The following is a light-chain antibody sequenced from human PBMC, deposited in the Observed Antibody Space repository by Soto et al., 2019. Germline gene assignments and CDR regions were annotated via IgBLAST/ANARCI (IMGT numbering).Light chain of an antibody. V-gene: IGKV1-5*03. J-gene: IGKJ2*01. CDR2: KAS. CDR1: QSISDS. Sequence: DIQMTQSPSTLSAYVGDRVTITCRASQSISDSLAWYQQKLGKAPKLLIYKASILESGVPSRFSGSGSGTEFTLTINSLHPDDFATYFCQHYDTYSYNFGQGTKLEIK. CDR3: QHYDTYSYN.